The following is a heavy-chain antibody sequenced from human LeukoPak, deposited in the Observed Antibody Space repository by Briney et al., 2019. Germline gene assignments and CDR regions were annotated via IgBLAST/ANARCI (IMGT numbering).Heavy chain of an antibody. Sequence: GVSQRLSCAASGFTFSSYAMRWVRQAPGKGLEWVSAISGSGGSTYYADSVKGRFTISRDNSKNTLYLQMNSLRAEDTAVYYCAKVFSIVGATTFDYWGQGTLVTVSS. V-gene: IGHV3-23*01. CDR1: GFTFSSYA. CDR2: ISGSGGST. D-gene: IGHD1-26*01. J-gene: IGHJ4*02. CDR3: AKVFSIVGATTFDY.